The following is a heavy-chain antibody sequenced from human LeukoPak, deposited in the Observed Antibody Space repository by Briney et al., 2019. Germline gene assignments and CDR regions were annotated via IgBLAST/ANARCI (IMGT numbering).Heavy chain of an antibody. J-gene: IGHJ6*02. CDR3: ARVPVVPAANDYYYYYGMDV. Sequence: SETLSLTCTVSGGSISSYYWSWIRQPPGKGLEWIGYIYYSGSTNYNPSLKSRVTISVDTSKNQFSLKLSSVTAADTAVYYCARVPVVPAANDYYYYYGMDVWGQGTTVTASS. CDR2: IYYSGST. D-gene: IGHD2-2*01. CDR1: GGSISSYY. V-gene: IGHV4-59*01.